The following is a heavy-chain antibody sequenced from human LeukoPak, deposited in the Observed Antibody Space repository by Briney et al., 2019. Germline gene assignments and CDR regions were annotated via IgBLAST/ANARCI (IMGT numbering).Heavy chain of an antibody. CDR1: GFTFSSHT. CDR3: ASLYGMDV. Sequence: GGSLRLSCAASGFTFSSHTMSWVRQAPGKGLEWVSCIVGSGDNTYYADSVKGRFTISRDNAKNSLYLQMNSLRAEDTAVYYCASLYGMDVWGQGTTVTVSS. CDR2: IVGSGDNT. J-gene: IGHJ6*02. V-gene: IGHV3-23*01.